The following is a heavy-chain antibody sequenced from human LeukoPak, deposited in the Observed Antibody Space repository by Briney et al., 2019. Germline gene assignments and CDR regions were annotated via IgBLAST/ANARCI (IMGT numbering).Heavy chain of an antibody. CDR1: GFTFSSYS. CDR2: ISSSSSFI. CDR3: ARDYCSGGSCYYYYGMDV. J-gene: IGHJ6*02. Sequence: GGSLRLSCAASGFTFSSYSMNWVRQAPGKGLEWVSSISSSSSFIYHADSLKGRFTISRDNAKNSLYLQMNSLRAEDTAVYYCARDYCSGGSCYYYYGMDVWGQGTTVTVSS. D-gene: IGHD2-15*01. V-gene: IGHV3-21*01.